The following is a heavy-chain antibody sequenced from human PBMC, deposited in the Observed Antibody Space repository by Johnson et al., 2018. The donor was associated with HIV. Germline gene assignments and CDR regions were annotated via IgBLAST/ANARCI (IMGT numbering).Heavy chain of an antibody. D-gene: IGHD1-26*01. CDR3: SRDTPVGARVPVAFDI. CDR2: INWNGGST. CDR1: GFTFDDYG. Sequence: VQLVESGGGVVRPGGSLRLSCAASGFTFDDYGMSWVRQAPGKGLEWVSGINWNGGSTGYADSVKGRFTISRDNAKNSLYLQMNSRRAEDTAVYYCSRDTPVGARVPVAFDIWGQGTMVTVSS. J-gene: IGHJ3*02. V-gene: IGHV3-20*04.